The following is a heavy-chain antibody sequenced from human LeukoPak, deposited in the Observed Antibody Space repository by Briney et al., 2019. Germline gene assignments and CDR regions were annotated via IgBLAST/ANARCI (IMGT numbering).Heavy chain of an antibody. CDR1: NYTFVSYG. D-gene: IGHD2-21*02. Sequence: ASVKVSCKTSNYTFVSYGLSWVRQAPGQGLEWMGWISAYNGNTNYAQKLQGRATMTTDTSTSTAYMELRSLRSDDTAVYYCARDFPLTHCGGDCTDYWGQGTLVTVSS. V-gene: IGHV1-18*01. J-gene: IGHJ4*02. CDR2: ISAYNGNT. CDR3: ARDFPLTHCGGDCTDY.